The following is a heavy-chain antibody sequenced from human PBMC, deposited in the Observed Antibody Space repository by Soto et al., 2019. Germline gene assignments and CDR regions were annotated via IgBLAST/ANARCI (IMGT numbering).Heavy chain of an antibody. CDR2: IYYTGST. J-gene: IGHJ5*02. V-gene: IGHV4-59*01. CDR3: ARGVQGTGWYPGWFDP. CDR1: GDSIRTYD. Sequence: QVQLQESGPGLVKPSETLSLTCTVSGDSIRTYDWNWIRQPPGKGLEWIGYIYYTGSTNYNHSLKSRVTISVDTSKNQFSLKLSSVTAADTAVFYCARGVQGTGWYPGWFDPWGQGTLVTVSS. D-gene: IGHD6-19*01.